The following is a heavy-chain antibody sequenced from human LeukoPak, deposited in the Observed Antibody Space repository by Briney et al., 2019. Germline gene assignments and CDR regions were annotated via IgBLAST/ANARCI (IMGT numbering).Heavy chain of an antibody. V-gene: IGHV4-39*07. J-gene: IGHJ5*02. CDR1: GGSISSSSYY. CDR2: INHSGST. Sequence: SETLSLTCTVSGGSISSSSYYWGWIRQPPGKGLEWIGEINHSGSTNYNPSLKSRVTISVDTSKNQFSLKLSSVTAADTAVYYCARSPTAAAGTVSWFDPWGQGTLDTVSS. D-gene: IGHD6-13*01. CDR3: ARSPTAAAGTVSWFDP.